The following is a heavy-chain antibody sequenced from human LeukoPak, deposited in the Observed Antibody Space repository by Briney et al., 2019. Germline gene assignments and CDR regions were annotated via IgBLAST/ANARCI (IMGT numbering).Heavy chain of an antibody. D-gene: IGHD4-17*01. Sequence: QPGGSLRLSCTTSGFTFSHYEMNWVRQAPGKGLEWVSYISSSGSTRYYADSVKGRFTISRNNPKNSLYLQMNSLRAEDTAVYYCARNRGDPSYFDYWGQGTLVTVSS. V-gene: IGHV3-48*03. J-gene: IGHJ4*02. CDR1: GFTFSHYE. CDR2: ISSSGSTR. CDR3: ARNRGDPSYFDY.